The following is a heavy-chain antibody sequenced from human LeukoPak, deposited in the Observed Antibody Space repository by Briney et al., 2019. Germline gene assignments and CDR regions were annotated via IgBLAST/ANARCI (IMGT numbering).Heavy chain of an antibody. CDR2: ISYDGSNQ. CDR1: GFTFSSYA. V-gene: IGHV3-30*04. J-gene: IGHJ4*02. Sequence: GGSLRLSCAASGFTFSSYAMHWVRQAPGKGLEWVAVISYDGSNQYYADSVKGRFTISRDNSKNPLYLQMNSLRGEDTAVYYCARDRIVGATGPTASDYWGQGTLVAVSS. D-gene: IGHD1-26*01. CDR3: ARDRIVGATGPTASDY.